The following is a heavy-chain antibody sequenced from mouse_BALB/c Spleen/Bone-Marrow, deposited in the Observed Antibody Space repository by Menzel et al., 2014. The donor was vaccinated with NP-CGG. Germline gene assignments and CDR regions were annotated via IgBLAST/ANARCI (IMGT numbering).Heavy chain of an antibody. CDR1: GYTFTSYY. V-gene: IGHV1S81*02. Sequence: QVQLKQSGAELVKPGASVKLSCKASGYTFTSYYLYWVKQRPGQGLEWIGEINPSNGGTNFNERFKSKASLTVDKSSSTAYMQLNSLTSEDPAVYYCTRRSLLSDYYSMDYWGQGTSVTVSS. D-gene: IGHD2-10*01. J-gene: IGHJ4*01. CDR2: INPSNGGT. CDR3: TRRSLLSDYYSMDY.